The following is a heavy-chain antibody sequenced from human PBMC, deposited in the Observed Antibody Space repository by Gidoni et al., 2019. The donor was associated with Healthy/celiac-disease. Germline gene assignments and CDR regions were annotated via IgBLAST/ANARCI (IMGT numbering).Heavy chain of an antibody. CDR1: GFPFSSYS. Sequence: EVQLVESGGGLVQPGGSLRLSCAASGFPFSSYSMNWVRQAPGKGLEWVSYISSSSSTIYYADSVKGRFTISRDNAKNSLYLQMNSLRAEDTAVYYCARAIIAVAGTFGYWGQGTLVTVSS. D-gene: IGHD6-19*01. CDR3: ARAIIAVAGTFGY. J-gene: IGHJ4*02. CDR2: ISSSSSTI. V-gene: IGHV3-48*01.